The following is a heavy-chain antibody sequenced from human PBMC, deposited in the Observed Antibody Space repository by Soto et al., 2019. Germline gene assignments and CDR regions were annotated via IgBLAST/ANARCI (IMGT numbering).Heavy chain of an antibody. Sequence: EVQLVESGGGLVQPGGSLKLSCAASGFTFSGSAMHWVRQASGKGLEGVGRIRSKANSYATAYAASMKGRFTISRDDSKNTAYLQMNSLKTEDTAVYYCTRGEDGYTNAFDIWGQGTMVTVSS. CDR1: GFTFSGSA. J-gene: IGHJ3*02. CDR2: IRSKANSYAT. CDR3: TRGEDGYTNAFDI. V-gene: IGHV3-73*01. D-gene: IGHD5-12*01.